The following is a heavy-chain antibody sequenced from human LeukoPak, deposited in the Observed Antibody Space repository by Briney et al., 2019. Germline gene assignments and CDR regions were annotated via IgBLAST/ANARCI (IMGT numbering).Heavy chain of an antibody. J-gene: IGHJ4*02. V-gene: IGHV3-48*01. Sequence: GGSLRLSCAASGFTFSSYSMNWVRQAPGKGLEWVPYISSSSSTIYYADSVKGRFTISRDNAKNSLYLQMNSLRAEDTAVYYCAREWNDDSSGYYSYFDYWGQGTLVTVSS. D-gene: IGHD3-22*01. CDR3: AREWNDDSSGYYSYFDY. CDR2: ISSSSSTI. CDR1: GFTFSSYS.